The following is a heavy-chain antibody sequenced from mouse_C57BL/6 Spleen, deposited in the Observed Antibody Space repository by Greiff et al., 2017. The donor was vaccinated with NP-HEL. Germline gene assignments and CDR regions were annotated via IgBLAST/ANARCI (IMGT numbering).Heavy chain of an antibody. D-gene: IGHD1-1*01. J-gene: IGHJ3*01. CDR3: ISTGRFAY. Sequence: VQRVESGAELVRPGASVTLSCKASGYTFTDYEMHWVKQTPVHGLEWIGAIDPETGGTAYNQKFKGKAILTADKSSSTAYMELRSLTSEDSAVYYCISTGRFAYWGQGTLVTVSA. CDR2: IDPETGGT. CDR1: GYTFTDYE. V-gene: IGHV1-15*01.